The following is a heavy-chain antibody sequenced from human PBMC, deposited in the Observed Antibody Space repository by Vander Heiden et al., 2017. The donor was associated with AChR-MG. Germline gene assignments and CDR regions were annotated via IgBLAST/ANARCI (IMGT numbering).Heavy chain of an antibody. CDR1: GFTFSSYA. V-gene: IGHV3-23*01. J-gene: IGHJ4*01. Sequence: EVQLLESGGGLVQPGGSLRLSCAASGFTFSSYAMSWVRQAPGKGLEWVSAISGSGGSKHYADVVKGRFTISRDNSKNTLYLQMNRLSAEDTAVYYCAKDVYYYDSSGYNYWGRGTLVTVSS. CDR2: ISGSGGSK. D-gene: IGHD3-22*01. CDR3: AKDVYYYDSSGYNY.